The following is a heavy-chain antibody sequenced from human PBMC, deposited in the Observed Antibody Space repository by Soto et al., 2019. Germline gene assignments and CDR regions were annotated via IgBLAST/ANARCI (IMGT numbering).Heavy chain of an antibody. J-gene: IGHJ4*02. CDR1: GFTFSSYA. CDR2: ISYDGSNK. CDR3: ATFYGSGSYYTIRLQFDY. D-gene: IGHD3-10*01. V-gene: IGHV3-30-3*01. Sequence: PGGSLRLSCAASGFTFSSYAMHWVRQAPGKGLEWVAVISYDGSNKYYADSVKGRFTISRDNSKNTLYLQMNSLRAEDTAVYYCATFYGSGSYYTIRLQFDYWGQGTLVTVSS.